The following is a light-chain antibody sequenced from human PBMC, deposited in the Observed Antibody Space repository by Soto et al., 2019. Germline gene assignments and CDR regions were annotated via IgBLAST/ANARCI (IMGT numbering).Light chain of an antibody. Sequence: EIVLTQSPGTLSLSPGERATLSCRASQTVSSTYLAWYQQKPGQAPRLLIYDASRRATGIPDRFSGSGSGTDFTLTISRLEPEDFEVYYCQQYGSSPPWTFGQGTKVEIK. CDR2: DAS. V-gene: IGKV3-20*01. CDR3: QQYGSSPPWT. J-gene: IGKJ1*01. CDR1: QTVSSTY.